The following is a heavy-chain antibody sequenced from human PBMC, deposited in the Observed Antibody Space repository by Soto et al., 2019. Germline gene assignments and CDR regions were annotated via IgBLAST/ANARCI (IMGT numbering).Heavy chain of an antibody. CDR2: IYYSGST. D-gene: IGHD6-13*01. CDR1: GGSISSSSYY. CDR3: ARGDSRYSSHNWFDP. Sequence: SETLSLTCTVSGGSISSSSYYWGWIRQPPGKGLEWIGSIYYSGSTYYNPSLKSRVTISVDTSKNQFSLKLSSVTAADTAVYYCARGDSRYSSHNWFDPWGQGTLVTVSS. V-gene: IGHV4-39*07. J-gene: IGHJ5*02.